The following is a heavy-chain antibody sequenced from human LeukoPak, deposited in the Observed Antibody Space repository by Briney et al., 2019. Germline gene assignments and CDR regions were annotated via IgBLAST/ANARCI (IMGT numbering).Heavy chain of an antibody. CDR2: ISGSGGST. D-gene: IGHD3-22*01. Sequence: GGSLRLSCAASGFTFSSYAMSWVRQAPGKGLEWVSAISGSGGSTYCADSVKGRFTISRDNSKNTLYLQMNSLRAEDTAVYYCAKDPRRITMIVVVIPYFDYWGQGTLVTVSS. J-gene: IGHJ4*02. V-gene: IGHV3-23*01. CDR1: GFTFSSYA. CDR3: AKDPRRITMIVVVIPYFDY.